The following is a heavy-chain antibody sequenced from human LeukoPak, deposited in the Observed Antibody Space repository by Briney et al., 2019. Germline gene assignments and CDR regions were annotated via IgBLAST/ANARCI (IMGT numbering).Heavy chain of an antibody. V-gene: IGHV5-51*01. CDR1: GYTFTSYW. CDR3: ARGGDYYYYGMDV. CDR2: IYPGDSDT. J-gene: IGHJ6*02. D-gene: IGHD3-16*01. Sequence: GESLKISCKGSGYTFTSYWIGWVRQLPGKGLEWMGIIYPGDSDTRYSPSFQGQVTISADKSISTAYLQWSSLKASDTAMYYCARGGDYYYYGMDVWGQGTTVTVSS.